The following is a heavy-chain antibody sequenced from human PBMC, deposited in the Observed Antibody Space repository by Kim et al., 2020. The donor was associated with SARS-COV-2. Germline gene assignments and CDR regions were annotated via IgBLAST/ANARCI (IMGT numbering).Heavy chain of an antibody. CDR2: INHSGST. J-gene: IGHJ3*02. V-gene: IGHV4-34*01. CDR1: GGSFSGYY. Sequence: SETLSLTCAVYGGSFSGYYWSWIRQPPGKGLEWIGEINHSGSTNYNPSLKSRVTISVDTSKNQFSLKLSSVTAADTAVYYCARGRLEGDYGGGAFDIWGQGTMVTVSS. CDR3: ARGRLEGDYGGGAFDI. D-gene: IGHD4-17*01.